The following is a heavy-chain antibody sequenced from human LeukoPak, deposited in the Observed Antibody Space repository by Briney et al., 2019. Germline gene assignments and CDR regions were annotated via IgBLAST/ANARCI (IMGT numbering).Heavy chain of an antibody. V-gene: IGHV4-34*01. CDR2: INHSGST. J-gene: IGHJ4*02. Sequence: SETLSLTCAVYGGSFSDYYWTWIRQPPGKGLEWIGEINHSGSTNYNPSLKSRVTISVDTSKNQFSLKLSSVTAADTAVYYCARARDGLDYWGQGTLVTVSS. CDR3: ARARDGLDY. D-gene: IGHD5-24*01. CDR1: GGSFSDYY.